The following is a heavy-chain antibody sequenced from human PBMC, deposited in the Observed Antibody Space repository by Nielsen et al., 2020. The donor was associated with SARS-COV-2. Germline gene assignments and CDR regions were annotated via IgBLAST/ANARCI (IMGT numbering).Heavy chain of an antibody. Sequence: GGSLRLSCAASGFTFSSYWMHWVRQAPGKGLVWVSRINSDGSSTSYADSVKGRFTISRDNAKNSLYLQMNSLRAEDTALYYCAKLEEGTGTTWDYYYGMDVWGQGTTVTVSS. CDR1: GFTFSSYW. J-gene: IGHJ6*02. V-gene: IGHV3-74*01. CDR3: AKLEEGTGTTWDYYYGMDV. CDR2: INSDGSST. D-gene: IGHD1-1*01.